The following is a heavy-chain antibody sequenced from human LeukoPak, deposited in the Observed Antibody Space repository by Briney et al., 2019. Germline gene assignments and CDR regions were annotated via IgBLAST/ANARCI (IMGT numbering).Heavy chain of an antibody. J-gene: IGHJ5*02. CDR3: AREGYCSGGSCYLGWFDP. CDR1: GYSISSGYY. V-gene: IGHV4-38-2*02. Sequence: PSETLSLTCTVSGYSISSGYYWGWIRQPPGKGLEWIGSIYHSGSTYSNPSLKSRVTISVDTSKNQFSLKLRSVTAADTAVYYCAREGYCSGGSCYLGWFDPWGQGTLVTVSS. CDR2: IYHSGST. D-gene: IGHD2-15*01.